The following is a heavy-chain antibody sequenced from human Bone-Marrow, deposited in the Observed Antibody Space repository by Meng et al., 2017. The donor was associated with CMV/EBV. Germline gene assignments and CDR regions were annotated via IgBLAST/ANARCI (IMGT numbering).Heavy chain of an antibody. CDR1: GGSFSGYY. V-gene: IGHV4-34*01. D-gene: IGHD5-18*01. Sequence: QVQLQQWGAGLLKPSETLSLTCAVYGGSFSGYYWSWIRQPPGKGLEWIGKINHSGSTNYNPSLESRVTISVDTAKNQFSLKLSSVTAADTAVYYCARAWIQLWTFDYWGQGTLVTVSS. CDR3: ARAWIQLWTFDY. J-gene: IGHJ4*02. CDR2: INHSGST.